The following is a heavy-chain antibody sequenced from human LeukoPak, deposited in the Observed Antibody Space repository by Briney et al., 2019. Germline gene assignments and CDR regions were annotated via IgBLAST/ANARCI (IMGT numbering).Heavy chain of an antibody. Sequence: KTSETLSLTCAVSGGSISSSNWWSWVRQPPGKGLEWIGEIYHSGSTNYNPSLKSRVTISVDKSKNQFSLKLSSVTAADTAVYYCARENRDDYGDYGAGYAFDIWGQGTMVTVSS. CDR3: ARENRDDYGDYGAGYAFDI. J-gene: IGHJ3*02. D-gene: IGHD4-17*01. CDR1: GGSISSSNW. V-gene: IGHV4-4*02. CDR2: IYHSGST.